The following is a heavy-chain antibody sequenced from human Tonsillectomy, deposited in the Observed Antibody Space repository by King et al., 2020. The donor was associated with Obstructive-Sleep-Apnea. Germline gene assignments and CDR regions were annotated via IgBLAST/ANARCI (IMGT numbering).Heavy chain of an antibody. Sequence: VQLVESGAEVKKPGESLKISCKGSGYSFTSYWIGWVRQMPGKGLDWMGIIYPGNSDTRYSPSFQGQVTISADKSISTAYLQWSSLKASDTAMYYCARGRLARYYDSSGYYQSGDYWGQGTLVTVSS. CDR3: ARGRLARYYDSSGYYQSGDY. CDR1: GYSFTSYW. V-gene: IGHV5-51*01. CDR2: IYPGNSDT. D-gene: IGHD3-22*01. J-gene: IGHJ4*02.